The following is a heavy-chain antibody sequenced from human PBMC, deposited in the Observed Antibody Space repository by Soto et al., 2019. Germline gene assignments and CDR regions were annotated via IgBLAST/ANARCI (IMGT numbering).Heavy chain of an antibody. Sequence: QAQLVESGGGVVQPGRSLRLSCAASGFAFSSYGIHWVRQAPGTGLKWVAVISYDGSLQHYADSVKGRFTISRDNAKNMVLLQMSSLRAEDTAVYYCVSDRGYGHASVPYSWGQGTLVSVSS. CDR1: GFAFSSYG. V-gene: IGHV3-30*03. J-gene: IGHJ4*02. CDR2: ISYDGSLQ. CDR3: VSDRGYGHASVPYS. D-gene: IGHD5-18*01.